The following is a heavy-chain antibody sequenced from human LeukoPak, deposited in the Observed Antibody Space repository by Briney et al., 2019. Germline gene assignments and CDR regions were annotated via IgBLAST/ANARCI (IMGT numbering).Heavy chain of an antibody. D-gene: IGHD3-10*01. J-gene: IGHJ3*02. CDR3: ARDLVDYYGSGSYFGAFDI. Sequence: GGSLRLSCAASGFTFSSYEMNWVRQAPGKGLEGVSYLSSSGSTIYYADSVKGRFTISRDNAKNSLYLQMNSLRAEDTAVYYCARDLVDYYGSGSYFGAFDIWGQGTMVTVSS. V-gene: IGHV3-48*03. CDR1: GFTFSSYE. CDR2: LSSSGSTI.